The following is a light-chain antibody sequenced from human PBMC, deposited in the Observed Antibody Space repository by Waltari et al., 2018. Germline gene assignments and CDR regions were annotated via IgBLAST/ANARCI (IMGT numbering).Light chain of an antibody. CDR2: DVT. CDR1: SSDVGAYNS. J-gene: IGLJ3*02. V-gene: IGLV2-14*03. Sequence: QSALTQPASVSGSPGQAITISCTGTSSDVGAYNSVSGYQQHPGKAPKLMIYDVTRRPSGVSSRFAGSKSGNTASLTISGLQAEDEAEYYCSSYTGSSTWVFGGGTKLTVL. CDR3: SSYTGSSTWV.